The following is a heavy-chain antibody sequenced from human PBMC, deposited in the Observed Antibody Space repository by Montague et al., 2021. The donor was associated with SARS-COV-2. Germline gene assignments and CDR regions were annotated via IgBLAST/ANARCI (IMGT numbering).Heavy chain of an antibody. CDR2: VYYSGRS. CDR3: ARFPTSYYYDSKAAPATPDAFDI. Sequence: SETLSLTCTVSGDSISTSYWAWIRQPPGKGLEWIGYVYYSGRSSYNSSLKSRVTISVDTSKNQFFLKLSSVTAADTAVYYCARFPTSYYYDSKAAPATPDAFDIWGQGTMVTVSS. CDR1: GDSISTSY. J-gene: IGHJ3*02. V-gene: IGHV4-59*08. D-gene: IGHD3-22*01.